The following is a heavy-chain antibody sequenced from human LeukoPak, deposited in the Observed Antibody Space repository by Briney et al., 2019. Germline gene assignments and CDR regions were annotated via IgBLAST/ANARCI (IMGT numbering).Heavy chain of an antibody. CDR3: AKDLVVPAAMYKTYYYYYGMDV. J-gene: IGHJ6*02. D-gene: IGHD2-2*01. CDR1: GFTFSSYG. CDR2: IRYDGSNK. V-gene: IGHV3-30*02. Sequence: PGGSLRLSCAASGFTFSSYGMHWVRQAPGKGLEWVAFIRYDGSNKYHADSVKGRFTISRDNSKNTLYLQMNSLRAEDTAVYYCAKDLVVPAAMYKTYYYYYGMDVWGQGTTVTVSS.